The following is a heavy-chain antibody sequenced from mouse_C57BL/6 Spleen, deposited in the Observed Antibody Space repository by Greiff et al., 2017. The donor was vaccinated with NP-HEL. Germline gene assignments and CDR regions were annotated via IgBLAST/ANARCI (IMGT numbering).Heavy chain of an antibody. CDR1: GFSLTSYA. D-gene: IGHD2-4*01. CDR2: IWTGGGT. V-gene: IGHV2-9-1*01. CDR3: ARFYDYDAAWFAY. Sequence: VQLVESGPGLVAPSQSLSITCTVSGFSLTSYAISWVRQPPGKGLERLGVIWTGGGTNYNSALKSRLSISKDNSKSQVFLKMNSLQTDDTARYYCARFYDYDAAWFAYWGQGTLVTVSA. J-gene: IGHJ3*01.